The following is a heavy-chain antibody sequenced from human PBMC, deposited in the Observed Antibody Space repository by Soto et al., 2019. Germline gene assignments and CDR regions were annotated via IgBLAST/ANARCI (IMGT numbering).Heavy chain of an antibody. D-gene: IGHD2-2*02. CDR3: ARDIVVVPAAIRSRFNY. V-gene: IGHV3-21*01. J-gene: IGHJ4*02. Sequence: VGSLRLSCAASGFTFSSYSMNWVRQAPGKGLEWVSSISSSSSYIYYADSVKGRFTISRDNAKNSLYLQMNSLRAEDTAVYYCARDIVVVPAAIRSRFNYWGQGTLVTVSS. CDR1: GFTFSSYS. CDR2: ISSSSSYI.